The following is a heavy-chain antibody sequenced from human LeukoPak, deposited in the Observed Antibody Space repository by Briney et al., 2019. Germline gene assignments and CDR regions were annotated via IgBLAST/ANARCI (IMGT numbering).Heavy chain of an antibody. D-gene: IGHD6-19*01. J-gene: IGHJ4*02. CDR1: GFTFSSYW. CDR2: IKEDRSEK. V-gene: IGHV3-7*01. Sequence: PGGSLRLSCAASGFTFSSYWMTWVRQAPGKGLEWVANIKEDRSEKYYVDSVKGRFTISRDNAKNSLYLQMNSLRAEDTALYYCATPPYRSDSGYWGQGTLVTVS. CDR3: ATPPYRSDSGY.